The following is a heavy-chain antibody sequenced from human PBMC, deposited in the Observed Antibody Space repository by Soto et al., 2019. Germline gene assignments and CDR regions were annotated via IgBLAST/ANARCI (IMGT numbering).Heavy chain of an antibody. J-gene: IGHJ5*02. CDR3: VRSFKRDWLVNWFDP. V-gene: IGHV3-11*01. Sequence: QVQLVESGGGLVKPGGSLRVSCAAFGFTFSDYYMSWIRQSPGRGLEWIAYISSSSNTKYYAESVRGRFTISRDNANSSLYLQMNSLRAEDTATYYCVRSFKRDWLVNWFDPWGQGTLVSVSS. D-gene: IGHD6-19*01. CDR2: ISSSSNTK. CDR1: GFTFSDYY.